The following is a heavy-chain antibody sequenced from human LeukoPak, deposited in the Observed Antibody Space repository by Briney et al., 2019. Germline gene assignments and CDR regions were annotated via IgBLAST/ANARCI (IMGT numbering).Heavy chain of an antibody. CDR3: TKALAGPEYSDNWRFGYNWFDP. D-gene: IGHD5-12*01. V-gene: IGHV3-23*01. CDR1: GFTFSAYG. Sequence: PEGSLRLSCVASGFTFSAYGMSWVRQAPGKGLEWVSGIGTTAKYYADSVKGRFTISRDNSRNTLYLQMNSLRAEDTAIYYCTKALAGPEYSDNWRFGYNWFDPWGQGTLVTVSS. CDR2: IGTTAK. J-gene: IGHJ5*02.